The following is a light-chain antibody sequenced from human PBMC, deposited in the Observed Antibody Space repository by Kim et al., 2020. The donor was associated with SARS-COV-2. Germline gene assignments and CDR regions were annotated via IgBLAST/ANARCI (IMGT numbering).Light chain of an antibody. CDR2: AGS. CDR3: LQRYRVPYS. CDR1: HGISSY. V-gene: IGKV1-39*01. J-gene: IGKJ5*01. Sequence: ASIGDRVTITCRASHGISSYLSWYQQKPGKPPNLLIFAGSGLQSGVSSRFSGSGSETDFTLTISRVEPEDIATYYCLQRYRVPYSFGQGTRLEIK.